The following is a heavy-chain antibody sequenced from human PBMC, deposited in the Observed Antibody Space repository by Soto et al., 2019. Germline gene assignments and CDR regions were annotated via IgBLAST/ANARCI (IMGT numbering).Heavy chain of an antibody. Sequence: SETLSLTCAVYGGSFSGYYWSWIRQPPGKGLEWIGEINHSGSTNYNPSLKSRVTISVDTSKNQFSLKLSSVTAADTAVYYCARGKAVGVPAVPKVAFDPWGQGKLVTVS. CDR2: INHSGST. D-gene: IGHD2-2*01. CDR1: GGSFSGYY. J-gene: IGHJ5*02. CDR3: ARGKAVGVPAVPKVAFDP. V-gene: IGHV4-34*01.